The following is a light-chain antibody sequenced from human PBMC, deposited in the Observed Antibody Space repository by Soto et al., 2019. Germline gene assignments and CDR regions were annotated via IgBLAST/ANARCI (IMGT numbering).Light chain of an antibody. Sequence: ETVLTQSPVTLSLSPGERATLSFSASQSVSTSLAWYQQKPGQSPRLLIYDASERPPGVPARFSGSGSGTDFTLTISTLETEDFAVYYCRQRSNWPQTFGQGTKVDIK. V-gene: IGKV3-11*01. CDR3: RQRSNWPQT. CDR1: QSVSTS. CDR2: DAS. J-gene: IGKJ1*01.